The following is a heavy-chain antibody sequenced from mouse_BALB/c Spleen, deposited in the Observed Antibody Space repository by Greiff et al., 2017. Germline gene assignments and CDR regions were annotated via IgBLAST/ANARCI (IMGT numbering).Heavy chain of an antibody. CDR2: ISSGGST. CDR1: GFTFSSYA. CDR3: ARADPYYAMDY. J-gene: IGHJ4*01. Sequence: EVQVVESGGGLVKPGGSLKLSCAASGFTFSSYAMSWVRQTPEKRLEWVASISSGGSTYYPDSVKGRFTISRDNARNILYLQMSSLRSEDTAMYYCARADPYYAMDYWGQGTSVTVSS. V-gene: IGHV5-6-5*01.